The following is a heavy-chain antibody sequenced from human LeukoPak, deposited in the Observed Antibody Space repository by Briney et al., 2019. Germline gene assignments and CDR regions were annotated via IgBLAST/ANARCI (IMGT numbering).Heavy chain of an antibody. Sequence: RSLRLSCAASGFTFSSYWMSWVRQAPGKGLEWVANVKQDGSEKYYVDSVKGRFTISRDNAKNSLYLQMNSLRAEDTAVYYCARGRRVEMATILDYWGQGTLVTVSS. D-gene: IGHD5-24*01. J-gene: IGHJ4*02. V-gene: IGHV3-7*01. CDR3: ARGRRVEMATILDY. CDR2: VKQDGSEK. CDR1: GFTFSSYW.